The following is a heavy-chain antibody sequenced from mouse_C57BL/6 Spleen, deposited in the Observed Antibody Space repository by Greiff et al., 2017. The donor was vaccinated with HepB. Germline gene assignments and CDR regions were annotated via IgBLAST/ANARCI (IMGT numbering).Heavy chain of an antibody. CDR1: GYTFTSYW. D-gene: IGHD2-3*01. Sequence: VQLQQSGTELVKPGASVKLSCKASGYTFTSYWMHWVKQRPGQGLEWIGNINPSNGGTNYNEKFKSKATLTVDKSSSTAYMQLSSLTSEDSAVYYCASERRDGYYGFAYWGQGTLVTVSA. CDR2: INPSNGGT. J-gene: IGHJ3*01. V-gene: IGHV1-53*01. CDR3: ASERRDGYYGFAY.